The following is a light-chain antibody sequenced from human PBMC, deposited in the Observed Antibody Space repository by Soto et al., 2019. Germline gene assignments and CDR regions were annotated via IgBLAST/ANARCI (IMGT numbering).Light chain of an antibody. CDR2: EVS. CDR3: CSYGGSSNLV. J-gene: IGLJ2*01. Sequence: QSALTQPASVSGSPGQSITISCTGSSSDVGSYNLVSWYQQHPGKAPKFMIYEVSKRPSGVSNRFSGSKSGNTASLTISGLQAEDEADYYCCSYGGSSNLVFGGGTKVTVL. CDR1: SSDVGSYNL. V-gene: IGLV2-23*02.